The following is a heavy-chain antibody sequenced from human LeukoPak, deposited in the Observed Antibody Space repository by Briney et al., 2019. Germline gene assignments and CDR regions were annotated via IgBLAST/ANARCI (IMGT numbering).Heavy chain of an antibody. D-gene: IGHD3-16*02. Sequence: PGGAVRLSCAAAVFTFSSYSMNGVRQAPAKGREGVSYISNSSSTIYYADSVNGRFTISRDNHNNSLYLQMKSLPDDPTPGSYFSRDRQHVWGSYRYGYFDYWGQGTLVTVYS. CDR2: ISNSSSTI. J-gene: IGHJ4*02. CDR1: VFTFSSYS. V-gene: IGHV3-48*02. CDR3: SRDRQHVWGSYRYGYFDY.